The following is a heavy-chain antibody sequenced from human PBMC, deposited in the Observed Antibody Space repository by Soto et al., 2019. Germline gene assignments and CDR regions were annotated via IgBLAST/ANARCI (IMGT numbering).Heavy chain of an antibody. CDR3: VRDYYDTSGYPNTFDM. V-gene: IGHV3-21*01. Sequence: GGSLRLSCAASGFTLSRHTMNWVRQAPGKGLEWVSFIGSRTSDIYYADSVKGRFTISRDNAKDSLYLDLTRLRAEDTAVYFCVRDYYDTSGYPNTFDMWGQGTMVTVSS. CDR2: IGSRTSDI. D-gene: IGHD3-22*01. J-gene: IGHJ3*02. CDR1: GFTLSRHT.